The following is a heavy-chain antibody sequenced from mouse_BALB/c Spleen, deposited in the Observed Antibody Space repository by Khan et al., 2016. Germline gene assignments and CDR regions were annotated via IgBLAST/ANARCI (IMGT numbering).Heavy chain of an antibody. CDR2: INPYNDGT. V-gene: IGHV1S136*01. Sequence: VQLQQSGPELVKPGASVKMSCKASGYTFTTYVMHWVKQKPGQGLEWIGYINPYNDGTKYNEKFKGKATLTSDKSSSPAYMEPSSLTSEDSAVYYGARRYCGSSLWYFDVWGAGTTVTVSS. CDR1: GYTFTTYV. CDR3: ARRYCGSSLWYFDV. J-gene: IGHJ1*01. D-gene: IGHD1-1*01.